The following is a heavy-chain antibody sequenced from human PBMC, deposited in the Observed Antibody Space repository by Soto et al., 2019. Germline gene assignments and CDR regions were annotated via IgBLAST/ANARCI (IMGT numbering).Heavy chain of an antibody. CDR1: GGSITSGGYS. V-gene: IGHV4-30-2*01. Sequence: QLQLQESGSGLVKPSQTLSLTCTVSGGSITSGGYSWIWIRQPPGKGLEWIGYIYHTGNTFYNPSLQXRXTXPXXQSKNQFSLSLGSVTAADTAMYYCARVERTLSTPFAYGMDVWGQGATVTVSS. J-gene: IGHJ6*02. CDR2: IYHTGNT. D-gene: IGHD2-2*01. CDR3: ARVERTLSTPFAYGMDV.